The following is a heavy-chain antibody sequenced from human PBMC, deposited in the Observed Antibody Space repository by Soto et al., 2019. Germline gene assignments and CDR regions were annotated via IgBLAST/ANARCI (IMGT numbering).Heavy chain of an antibody. CDR3: ATERSAAESPTWFDP. CDR2: FDPEDGET. J-gene: IGHJ5*02. CDR1: GYTLTEVS. Sequence: ASVKVACKVSGYTLTEVSIHWVRQAPGKGLEWMGGFDPEDGETIYAQKFQGRVTMTEDTSTDTAYMELSSLRSEDTAVYYCATERSAAESPTWFDPWGQGTLVTVSS. D-gene: IGHD6-13*01. V-gene: IGHV1-24*01.